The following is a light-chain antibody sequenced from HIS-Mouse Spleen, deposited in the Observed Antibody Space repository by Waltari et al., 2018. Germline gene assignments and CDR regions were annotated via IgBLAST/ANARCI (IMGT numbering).Light chain of an antibody. Sequence: SYELTQPPSVSVSPGQTARITCSGNALPKQYAYWYPQKPGQAPVLVIYKDSERPSGIPERFSGSSSGTTVTLTISGVQAEDEADYYCQSADSSGTYQDVVFSGGTKLTVL. CDR3: QSADSSGTYQDVV. V-gene: IGLV3-25*03. J-gene: IGLJ2*01. CDR1: ALPKQY. CDR2: KDS.